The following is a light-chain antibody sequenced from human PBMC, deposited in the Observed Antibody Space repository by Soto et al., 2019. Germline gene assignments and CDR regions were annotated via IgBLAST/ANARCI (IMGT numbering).Light chain of an antibody. CDR1: QDISNY. Sequence: DIQMTQSPSSLSASVGDRVTITCQASQDISNYLNWYQQKPGKAHKLLIYDASNLETGVPSRFSGSGSGTDFTFTISSLQPEDIATYYCQQYDNLPPVTCGQGTRLEIK. CDR3: QQYDNLPPVT. CDR2: DAS. V-gene: IGKV1-33*01. J-gene: IGKJ5*01.